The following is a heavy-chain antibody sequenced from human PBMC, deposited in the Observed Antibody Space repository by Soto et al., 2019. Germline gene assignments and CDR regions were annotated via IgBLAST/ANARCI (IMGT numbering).Heavy chain of an antibody. CDR3: ARDLEWFGELANTETYYYYYMDV. D-gene: IGHD3-10*01. Sequence: RGSLRLSCAASGFTFSSYAMHWVRQAPGKGLEYVSAISSNGGSTYYANSVKGRFTISRDNSKNTLYLQMGSLRAEDMAVYYCARDLEWFGELANTETYYYYYMDVWGKGTTVTVSS. J-gene: IGHJ6*03. CDR1: GFTFSSYA. V-gene: IGHV3-64*01. CDR2: ISSNGGST.